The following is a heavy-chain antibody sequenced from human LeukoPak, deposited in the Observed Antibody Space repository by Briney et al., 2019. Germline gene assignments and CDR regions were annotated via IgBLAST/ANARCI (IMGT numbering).Heavy chain of an antibody. Sequence: PGGSLRRSCAASGFTFSSYGMHWVRQAPGKGLEWVAVIWYDGSNKYYADSVKGRFTISRDNSKNTLYLQMNSLRAEDTAVYYCAASGEYSSSFDYWGQGTLVTVSS. D-gene: IGHD6-6*01. CDR1: GFTFSSYG. J-gene: IGHJ4*02. CDR2: IWYDGSNK. V-gene: IGHV3-33*01. CDR3: AASGEYSSSFDY.